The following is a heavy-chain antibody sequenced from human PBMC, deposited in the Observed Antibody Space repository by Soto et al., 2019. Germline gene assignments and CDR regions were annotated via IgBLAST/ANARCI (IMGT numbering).Heavy chain of an antibody. CDR1: GFTFSTYG. J-gene: IGHJ5*02. D-gene: IGHD6-13*01. V-gene: IGHV3-23*01. CDR3: ARSGLGRGGSWLENWFDL. Sequence: PGGSLRLSCAASGFTFSTYGMSWVRQAPGKGLEWVSVMSGSGDNTYYADSVKGRFTMSRDTSKNTLYLQMNSLRAEDTAIYYCARSGLGRGGSWLENWFDLWGQGTLVTVSS. CDR2: MSGSGDNT.